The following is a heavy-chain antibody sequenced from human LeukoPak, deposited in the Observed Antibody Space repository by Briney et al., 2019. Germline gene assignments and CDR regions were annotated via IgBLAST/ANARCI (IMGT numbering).Heavy chain of an antibody. CDR3: ARDPFWSGYYKGVGFDP. D-gene: IGHD3-3*01. Sequence: ASVKVSCKASGHTFTGYYMHWVRQAPGQGLEWMGWINPNSGGTNYAQKFQGRVTMTRDTSISTAYMELSRLRSDDTAVYYCARDPFWSGYYKGVGFDPWGQGTLVTVSS. CDR1: GHTFTGYY. CDR2: INPNSGGT. V-gene: IGHV1-2*02. J-gene: IGHJ5*02.